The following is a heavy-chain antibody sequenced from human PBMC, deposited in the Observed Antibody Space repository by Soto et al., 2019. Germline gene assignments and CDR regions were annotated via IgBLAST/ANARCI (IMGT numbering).Heavy chain of an antibody. CDR3: ARDAGRENGMDV. CDR1: GFTFSSYA. CDR2: ISYDGSNK. J-gene: IGHJ6*02. V-gene: IGHV3-30-3*01. Sequence: QVQLVESGGGVVQPGRSLRLSCAASGFTFSSYAMHCVRQAPGKGLEWVAVISYDGSNKYYADSVKGRFTISRDNSKNTLYMQMNSLRAEDTAVYYCARDAGRENGMDVWGQGTTVTVSS. D-gene: IGHD1-26*01.